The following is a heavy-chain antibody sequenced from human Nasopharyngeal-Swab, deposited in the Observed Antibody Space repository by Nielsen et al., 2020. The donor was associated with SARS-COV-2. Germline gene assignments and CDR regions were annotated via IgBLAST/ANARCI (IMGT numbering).Heavy chain of an antibody. D-gene: IGHD6-13*01. Sequence: GESLKISCAASGFTFSSYAMSWVRQAPGKGLEWVSAISGSGGSTYYADSVKGRFTISRDNSKNTLYLQMNSLRAEDTAVYYCAKENYIAAAGFDYWGQGTLVTVSS. CDR3: AKENYIAAAGFDY. CDR2: ISGSGGST. V-gene: IGHV3-23*01. CDR1: GFTFSSYA. J-gene: IGHJ4*02.